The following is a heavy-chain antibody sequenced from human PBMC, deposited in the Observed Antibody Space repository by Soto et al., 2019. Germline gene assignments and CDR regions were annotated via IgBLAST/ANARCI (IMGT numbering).Heavy chain of an antibody. CDR2: ISYDGSNK. V-gene: IGHV3-30-3*01. Sequence: GGSLRLSCADSGFTFSSYAMHWVRQAPGKGLEGVAVISYDGSNKYYADSVKGRFTISRDNSKNTLYLQMNSLRAEDTAVYYCARSGRIVVVQARFDPWGQGTLVPVSS. CDR1: GFTFSSYA. D-gene: IGHD3-22*01. J-gene: IGHJ5*02. CDR3: ARSGRIVVVQARFDP.